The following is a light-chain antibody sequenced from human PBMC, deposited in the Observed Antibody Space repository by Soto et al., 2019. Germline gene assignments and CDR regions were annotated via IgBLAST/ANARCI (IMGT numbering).Light chain of an antibody. Sequence: DIQMTQSPSSLSASVGDRVTITCRASQSIASRLNWYQQKPGSAPKLLIYGASTLESGVPSWFSGSGSGTDFTLTVSSLQVEDFATYYCQQTDTIPRTFGQGTKV. J-gene: IGKJ1*01. CDR2: GAS. CDR3: QQTDTIPRT. CDR1: QSIASR. V-gene: IGKV1-39*01.